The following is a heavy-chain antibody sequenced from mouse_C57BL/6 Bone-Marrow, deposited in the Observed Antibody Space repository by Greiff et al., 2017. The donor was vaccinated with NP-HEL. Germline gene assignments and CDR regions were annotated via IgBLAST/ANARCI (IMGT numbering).Heavy chain of an antibody. CDR2: IYPGSGST. CDR1: GYTFTSYW. D-gene: IGHD2-12*01. Sequence: VQLQQPGAELVKPGASVKMSCKASGYTFTSYWITWVKQRPGQGLEWIGDIYPGSGSTIYNEKFKSKATLTVDTSSSTAYMQLSSLTSEDSAVYYCAREAYYSAYWYFDVWGTGTTVTVSS. J-gene: IGHJ1*03. CDR3: AREAYYSAYWYFDV. V-gene: IGHV1-55*01.